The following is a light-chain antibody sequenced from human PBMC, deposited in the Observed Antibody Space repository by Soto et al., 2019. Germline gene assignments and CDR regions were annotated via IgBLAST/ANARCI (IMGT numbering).Light chain of an antibody. Sequence: SALSQPASVSGSPGQSITISCTGTSSDGGGYNYVSWYQQHPGKAPKLRICDVSNRRSGASSRFSGSKSGNTASLTLSGLQAEDEADHYCSSYTSSSTLVFGTGTKVT. CDR1: SSDGGGYNY. J-gene: IGLJ1*01. CDR2: DVS. CDR3: SSYTSSSTLV. V-gene: IGLV2-14*01.